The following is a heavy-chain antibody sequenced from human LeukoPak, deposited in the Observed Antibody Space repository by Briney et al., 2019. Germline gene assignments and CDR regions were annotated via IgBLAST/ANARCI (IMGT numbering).Heavy chain of an antibody. CDR2: INPNSGDT. Sequence: ASVKVSCKASGYTFTGYYMHWVRQAPGQGLEWMGWINPNSGDTNYAQKFQGRVTMTRDTSISTAYMELSRLRSDDTAVYYCARGLEGFSSGRWGQGTLVTVSS. D-gene: IGHD6-19*01. CDR3: ARGLEGFSSGR. J-gene: IGHJ4*02. CDR1: GYTFTGYY. V-gene: IGHV1-2*02.